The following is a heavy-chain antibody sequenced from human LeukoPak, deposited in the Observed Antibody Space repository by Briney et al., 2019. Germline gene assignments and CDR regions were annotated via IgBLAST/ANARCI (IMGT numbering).Heavy chain of an antibody. CDR2: IYTSGST. V-gene: IGHV4-61*02. CDR1: GGSISSGSYY. CDR3: ARDSSGYYDDY. D-gene: IGHD3-22*01. J-gene: IGHJ4*02. Sequence: SETLSLTCTVSGGSISSGSYYWSWIRQPAGKGLEWIGRIYTSGSTNYNPSLKSRVTISVDTSKDQFSLKLSSVTAADTAVYYCARDSSGYYDDYWGQGTLVTVSS.